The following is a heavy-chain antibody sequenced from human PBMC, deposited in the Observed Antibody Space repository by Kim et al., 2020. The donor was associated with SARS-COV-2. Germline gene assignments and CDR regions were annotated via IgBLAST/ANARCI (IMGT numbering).Heavy chain of an antibody. D-gene: IGHD1-26*01. Sequence: ASVKVSCKASGYTFTDYYMHWVRQAPGQGLEWVGWINPKSGGTNYAQRFQGRVTMTRDTSISTAYMELSRLRSDDTAVYYCAREAELLRLDYWGQGTLVTVSS. J-gene: IGHJ4*02. V-gene: IGHV1-2*02. CDR2: INPKSGGT. CDR3: AREAELLRLDY. CDR1: GYTFTDYY.